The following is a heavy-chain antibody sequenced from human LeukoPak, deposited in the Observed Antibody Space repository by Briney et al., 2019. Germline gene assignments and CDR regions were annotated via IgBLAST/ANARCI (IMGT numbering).Heavy chain of an antibody. J-gene: IGHJ4*02. CDR2: INNSGGST. CDR3: AKGVTSGWRTFDY. Sequence: PGGSLRLSCAASGFTFSSYAMSWVRQAPGKGLEWVSVINNSGGSTHYADSVKGRFTISRGNSKSTLYPQMNSLRAEDTAVYYCAKGVTSGWRTFDYWGQGTLVTVSS. V-gene: IGHV3-23*01. CDR1: GFTFSSYA. D-gene: IGHD6-19*01.